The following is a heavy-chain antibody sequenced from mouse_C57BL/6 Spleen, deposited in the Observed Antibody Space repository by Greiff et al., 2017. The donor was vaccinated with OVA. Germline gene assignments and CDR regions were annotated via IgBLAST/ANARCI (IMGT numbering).Heavy chain of an antibody. Sequence: EVHLVESGGGLVKPGGSLKLSCAASGFTFSSYAMSWVRQTPEKRLEWVATISDGGSYTYYPDNVKGRFTISRDKAKNNRYLQMSHLKSEDTAMYYCARDWDVGFAYWGQGTLVTVSA. CDR3: ARDWDVGFAY. V-gene: IGHV5-4*01. D-gene: IGHD4-1*01. J-gene: IGHJ3*01. CDR1: GFTFSSYA. CDR2: ISDGGSYT.